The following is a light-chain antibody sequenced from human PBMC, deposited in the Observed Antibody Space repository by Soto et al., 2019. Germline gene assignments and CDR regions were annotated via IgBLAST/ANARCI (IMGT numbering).Light chain of an antibody. J-gene: IGKJ1*01. Sequence: DIQMTQSPSSLSASVGDRVTITCRASQSISGYLNWYQQKPGKAPKLLIYAASSLQSGVPSRFSGSGSGTDFTLTISSLQPEDFATYYCQQSYNTPRTFGQGTKVEIK. CDR3: QQSYNTPRT. CDR1: QSISGY. V-gene: IGKV1-39*01. CDR2: AAS.